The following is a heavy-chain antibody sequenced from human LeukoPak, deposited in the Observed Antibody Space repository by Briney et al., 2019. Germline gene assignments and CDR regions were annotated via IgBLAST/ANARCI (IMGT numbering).Heavy chain of an antibody. CDR2: INGGGSPI. CDR1: GLTFSRDS. J-gene: IGHJ4*02. D-gene: IGHD2-15*01. Sequence: GGSLRLSCAASGLTFSRDSMNWVRQAPGKGLAWVSHINGGGSPIFYADSVRGRFTISRDNVKNSLYLQMNSLRAEDTAVYYCVRDNPRCCGVVPANIDDYWGQGTLVTVSS. V-gene: IGHV3-48*01. CDR3: VRDNPRCCGVVPANIDDY.